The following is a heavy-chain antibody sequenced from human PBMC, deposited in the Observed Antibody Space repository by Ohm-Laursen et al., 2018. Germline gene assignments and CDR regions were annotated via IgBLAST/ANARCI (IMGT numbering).Heavy chain of an antibody. J-gene: IGHJ4*02. D-gene: IGHD5-24*01. Sequence: SDTLSLTCTVSGGSISSYYWSWIRQPPGKGLEWIGYIYYSGSTNYNPSLKSRVTISVDTSKNQFSLKLSSVTAADTAVYYCARVKRWLQLWYFDYWGQGTLVTVSS. CDR3: ARVKRWLQLWYFDY. V-gene: IGHV4-59*07. CDR2: IYYSGST. CDR1: GGSISSYY.